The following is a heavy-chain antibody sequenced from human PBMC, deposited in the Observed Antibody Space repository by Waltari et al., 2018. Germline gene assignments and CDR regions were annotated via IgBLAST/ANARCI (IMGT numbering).Heavy chain of an antibody. D-gene: IGHD1-1*01. CDR3: ASWVLEGHVDYYYGMDV. J-gene: IGHJ6*02. V-gene: IGHV4-39*07. Sequence: QLQLQESGPGLVKPSETLSLTCTVSGGSISSSSYYWGWIRQPPGKGLEWIGSIYYSGSTDYNPSLKSRVTISVDTSKNQFSLKLSSVTAADTAMYYCASWVLEGHVDYYYGMDVWGQGTTVTVSS. CDR1: GGSISSSSYY. CDR2: IYYSGST.